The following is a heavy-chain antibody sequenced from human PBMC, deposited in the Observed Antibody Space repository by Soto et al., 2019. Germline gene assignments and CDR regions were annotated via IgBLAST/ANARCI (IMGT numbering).Heavy chain of an antibody. Sequence: EVHLVGSGGGLVKPGGSLRLSCAVSGFPFSSCTMNWVRQAPGKGLEWVSSISPSTSHIYYADSVKGRFTISRDNAKNSLFLQMNSLRAEDTAVYYCSGCSGGACHQNYGMDVWGQGTTVTVSS. D-gene: IGHD2-15*01. CDR3: SGCSGGACHQNYGMDV. V-gene: IGHV3-21*01. CDR2: ISPSTSHI. J-gene: IGHJ6*02. CDR1: GFPFSSCT.